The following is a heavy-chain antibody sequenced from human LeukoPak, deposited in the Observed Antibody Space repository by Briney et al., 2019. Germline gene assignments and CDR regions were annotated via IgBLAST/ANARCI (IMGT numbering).Heavy chain of an antibody. D-gene: IGHD6-6*01. V-gene: IGHV4-61*03. CDR3: ARGGAARLHFQN. J-gene: IGHJ1*01. CDR1: GGSVSSDSSH. Sequence: SETLSLTCTVSGGSVSSDSSHWSWIRQPPGKGLEWIGHIYYTGSTNYNPSLKGRVTISLDTSKNHFSLKLSSVTAADTAVYYCARGGAARLHFQNWGQGTLVTVSS. CDR2: IYYTGST.